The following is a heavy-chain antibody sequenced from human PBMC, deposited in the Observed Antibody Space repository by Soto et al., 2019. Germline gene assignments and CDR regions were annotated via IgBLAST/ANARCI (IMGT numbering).Heavy chain of an antibody. J-gene: IGHJ5*02. V-gene: IGHV4-39*01. Sequence: QVQLQESGPGLVKPSETLSLTCTVPGASISSNIYYWGWIRQPPGKGLEWIGSIYYTGNTFYNPSLKSRVTLSVDTSENQFSLRLFSVTAADTAVYYCARHSHEDHGDPNWFDPWGQGTLVTVSS. CDR3: ARHSHEDHGDPNWFDP. D-gene: IGHD4-17*01. CDR1: GASISSNIYY. CDR2: IYYTGNT.